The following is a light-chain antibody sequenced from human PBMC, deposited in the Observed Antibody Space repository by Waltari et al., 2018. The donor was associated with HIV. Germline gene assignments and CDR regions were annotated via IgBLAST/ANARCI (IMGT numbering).Light chain of an antibody. CDR3: SSFTTSGTWV. CDR1: SSNVGRYDR. CDR2: EVT. J-gene: IGLJ3*02. V-gene: IGLV2-18*02. Sequence: QSALTQPPSVSGSPGQSVAISCTGTSSNVGRYDRVSWYQQSPGTAPIRIIYEVTNRPAGVPDRFSGSKSGNTASLTISGLRPEDEADYYCSSFTTSGTWVFGGGTKLTVL.